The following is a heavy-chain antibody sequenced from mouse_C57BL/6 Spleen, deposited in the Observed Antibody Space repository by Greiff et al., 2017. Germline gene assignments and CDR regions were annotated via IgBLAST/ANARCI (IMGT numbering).Heavy chain of an antibody. CDR1: GYTFTSYW. CDR2: INPSNGGT. J-gene: IGHJ4*01. Sequence: QVQLQQSGTELVKPGASVKLSCKASGYTFTSYWMHWVKQRPGQGLEWIGNINPSNGGTNYNEKFKSQAQLTVDKSSSTAYIQLSSLTSEDSAVYYCARGYYGMDYYAMDYWGQGTSVTVSS. CDR3: ARGYYGMDYYAMDY. D-gene: IGHD1-1*01. V-gene: IGHV1-53*01.